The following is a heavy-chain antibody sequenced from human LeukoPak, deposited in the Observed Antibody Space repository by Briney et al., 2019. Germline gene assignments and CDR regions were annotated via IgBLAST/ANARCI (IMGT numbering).Heavy chain of an antibody. CDR3: TRGDNN. D-gene: IGHD2/OR15-2a*01. V-gene: IGHV4-61*02. J-gene: IGHJ4*02. CDR1: GGSISSGSYY. Sequence: SETLSLTCTVSGGSISSGSYYWSWIRQPAGKGLEWIGRIYTSGSTNYNPSLKSRVTISVDTSKNQFSLKLSSVTAAVTAVYYCTRGDNNWGQGTLVTVSS. CDR2: IYTSGST.